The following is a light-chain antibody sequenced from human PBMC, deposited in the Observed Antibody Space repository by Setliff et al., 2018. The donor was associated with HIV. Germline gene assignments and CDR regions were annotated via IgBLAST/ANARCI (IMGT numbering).Light chain of an antibody. V-gene: IGLV2-23*02. Sequence: QSVLTQPASVSGSPGQSITISCTGTSSDIGGYNYVSWYQQHPGKAPKLMIYDVSKRPSGVSNRFSGSKSGNTASLTISGLQAEDEADYYCCSYAGSSTYVFGTGTKSPS. CDR1: SSDIGGYNY. CDR2: DVS. J-gene: IGLJ1*01. CDR3: CSYAGSSTYV.